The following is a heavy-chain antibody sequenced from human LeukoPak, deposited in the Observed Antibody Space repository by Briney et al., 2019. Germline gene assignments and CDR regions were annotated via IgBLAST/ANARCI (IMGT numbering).Heavy chain of an antibody. V-gene: IGHV4-39*01. Sequence: PSETLSLTCTVSGGSITSNSYYWGWIRQPPGKGLEWIGSITYSGSTYYNPSLKRRVTISVDTSKNQFSLKLSSVTAADTAVYYCARLRDNYDILTGYWGGYFDYWGKGTLVTVSS. J-gene: IGHJ4*02. CDR3: ARLRDNYDILTGYWGGYFDY. CDR1: GGSITSNSYY. D-gene: IGHD3-9*01. CDR2: ITYSGST.